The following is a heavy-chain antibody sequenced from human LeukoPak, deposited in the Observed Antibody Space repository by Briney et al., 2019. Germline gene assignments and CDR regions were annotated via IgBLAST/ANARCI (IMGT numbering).Heavy chain of an antibody. J-gene: IGHJ4*02. Sequence: TSETLSLTCAVYGGSFSGYYWSWIRQPPGKGLEWIVSIYHSGSTNYNPSLKSRVTISVDKSKNQFSLKLSSVTAADTAVYYCAREAVWVGATTYFDYWGQGTLVTVSS. V-gene: IGHV4-34*01. CDR2: IYHSGST. CDR1: GGSFSGYY. CDR3: AREAVWVGATTYFDY. D-gene: IGHD1-26*01.